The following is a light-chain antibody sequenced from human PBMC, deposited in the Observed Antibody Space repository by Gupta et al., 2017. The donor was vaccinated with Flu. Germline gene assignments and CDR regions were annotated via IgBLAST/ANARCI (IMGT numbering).Light chain of an antibody. J-gene: IGLJ2*01. CDR2: ANN. Sequence: QSVLTQPPSVAGAPGQRVTISCTGDNSNNGAGYDVHWYQQVPGTAARLLIYANNIRPSGVPDRFSVYKSGASASLAITGLQAEDEADYYCQSYDTNVRVFGGGTKLTVL. CDR3: QSYDTNVRV. CDR1: NSNNGAGYD. V-gene: IGLV1-40*01.